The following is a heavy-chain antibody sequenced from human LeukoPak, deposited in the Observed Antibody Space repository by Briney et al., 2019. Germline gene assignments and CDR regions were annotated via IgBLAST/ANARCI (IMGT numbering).Heavy chain of an antibody. Sequence: PGGSLRLSCAASGFTFSSYSMNWVRQAPGKGLEWVSSISSSSSYIYYADSVKGRFTISRDNTKNSLYLQMNSLRAEDTAVYYCARDPGAWSAVAGTNYWGQGTLVTVSS. J-gene: IGHJ4*02. CDR1: GFTFSSYS. CDR2: ISSSSSYI. D-gene: IGHD6-19*01. V-gene: IGHV3-21*01. CDR3: ARDPGAWSAVAGTNY.